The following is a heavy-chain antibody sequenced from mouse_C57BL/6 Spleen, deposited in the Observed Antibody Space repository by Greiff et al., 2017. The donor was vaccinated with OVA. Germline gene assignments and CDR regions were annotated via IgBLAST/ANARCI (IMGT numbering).Heavy chain of an antibody. V-gene: IGHV1-7*01. CDR2: INPSSGYT. Sequence: QVQLKESGAELAKPGASVKLSCKASGYTFTSYWMHWVKQRPGQGLEWIGYINPSSGYTKYNQKFKDKATLTADKSSSTAYMQLSSLKYEDSAVYYCAYDYDEVGYAMDYWGQGTSVTVSS. CDR1: GYTFTSYW. D-gene: IGHD2-4*01. CDR3: AYDYDEVGYAMDY. J-gene: IGHJ4*01.